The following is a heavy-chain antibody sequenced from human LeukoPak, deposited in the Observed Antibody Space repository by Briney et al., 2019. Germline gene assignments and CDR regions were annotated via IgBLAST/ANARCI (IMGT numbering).Heavy chain of an antibody. CDR1: GGCIGSYY. D-gene: IGHD3-3*01. J-gene: IGHJ6*02. V-gene: IGHV4-59*08. Sequence: SYTLSLTCTVCGGCIGSYYWSWLRQPPGKGLEWIGYIYYSGSTNYNPSLKSRVTISVDTSKNQFSLKLSSVTAADTAVYYCARHRDYDFWDHGMDVWGQGTTVTVSS. CDR2: IYYSGST. CDR3: ARHRDYDFWDHGMDV.